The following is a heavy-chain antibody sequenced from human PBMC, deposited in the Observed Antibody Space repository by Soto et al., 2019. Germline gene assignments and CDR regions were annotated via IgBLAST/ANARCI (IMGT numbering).Heavy chain of an antibody. J-gene: IGHJ5*02. D-gene: IGHD5-18*01. V-gene: IGHV3-30*03. Sequence: QAHLVESGGGVVQPGRSLRLSCAASGFTFTSYGMHWVRQAPSTRLEWVAVISYDGGLQYYADSVKGRFTISRDNSKNMVLLQMNSLRAEDTSVFYCVSDRGYGHASVPYAWGQGTLVSVSS. CDR1: GFTFTSYG. CDR3: VSDRGYGHASVPYA. CDR2: ISYDGGLQ.